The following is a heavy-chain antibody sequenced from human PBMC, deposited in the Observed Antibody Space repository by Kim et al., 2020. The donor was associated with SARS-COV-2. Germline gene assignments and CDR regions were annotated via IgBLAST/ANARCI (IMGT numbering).Heavy chain of an antibody. CDR1: GFTITTFA. V-gene: IGHV3-23*01. D-gene: IGHD1-26*01. CDR3: TKHNGIFSGKAFDS. J-gene: IGHJ4*02. CDR2: ISPNGANT. Sequence: GGSLRLSCAASGFTITTFAMNWVRQAPGKGLEWVSTISPNGANTYYADSVKGRFSLSRDTSKNTVHLHMNNLRPDDTARYYCTKHNGIFSGKAFDSWGQG.